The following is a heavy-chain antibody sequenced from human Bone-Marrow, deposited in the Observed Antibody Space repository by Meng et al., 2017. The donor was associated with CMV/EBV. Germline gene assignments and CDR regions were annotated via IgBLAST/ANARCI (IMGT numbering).Heavy chain of an antibody. V-gene: IGHV4-4*02. Sequence: SETLSLTCAASGGSISSSNWWSWVRQPPGKGLEWIGEIYHSGSTNYNPSLKSRVTISVDKSKNQFSLKLSSVTAADTAVYYCARADSNYHNWFDPWGQGTLVTVSS. J-gene: IGHJ5*02. D-gene: IGHD4-11*01. CDR1: GGSISSSNW. CDR2: IYHSGST. CDR3: ARADSNYHNWFDP.